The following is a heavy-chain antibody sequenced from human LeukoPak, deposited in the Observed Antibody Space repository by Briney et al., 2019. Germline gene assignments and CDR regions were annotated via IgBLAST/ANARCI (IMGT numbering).Heavy chain of an antibody. CDR2: INHSGST. CDR1: GGSFSGYY. V-gene: IGHV4-34*01. J-gene: IGHJ3*02. D-gene: IGHD5-18*01. Sequence: SETLSLTCAVYGGSFSGYYWSWIRQPPGKGLEWIGEINHSGSTNYNPSLKSRVTISVDTSKNQFSLKLSSVTAADTAVYYCARRGYSYGYRGAFDIWGQGTMVTVSS. CDR3: ARRGYSYGYRGAFDI.